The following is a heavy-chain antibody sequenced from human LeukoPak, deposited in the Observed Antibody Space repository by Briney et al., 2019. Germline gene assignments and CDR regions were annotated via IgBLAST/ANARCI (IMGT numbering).Heavy chain of an antibody. CDR1: GYTFTGYY. Sequence: GASVKVSCKASGYTFTGYYMHWVRQAPGQGLEWMGWINPNSGGTNYAQKFQGRVTMTRDMSISTAYMELSRLRSDDTAVYYCARDLPFVRSGSSIYYYYMDVWGKGTTVTVSS. V-gene: IGHV1-2*02. CDR2: INPNSGGT. D-gene: IGHD6-6*01. J-gene: IGHJ6*03. CDR3: ARDLPFVRSGSSIYYYYMDV.